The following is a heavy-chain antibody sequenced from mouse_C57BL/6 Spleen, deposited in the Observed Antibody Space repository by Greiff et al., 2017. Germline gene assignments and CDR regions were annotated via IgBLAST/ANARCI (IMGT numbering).Heavy chain of an antibody. V-gene: IGHV5-17*01. CDR3: ARQIYDGYYGFAY. D-gene: IGHD2-3*01. CDR2: ISSGSSTI. Sequence: EVKLMESGGGLVKPGGSLKLSCAASGFTFSDYGMHWVRQAPEKGLEWVAYISSGSSTIYYAEPVKGRLTISRDNAKDTLFLQMTSLRSEDTAMYYCARQIYDGYYGFAYWGQGTLVTVSA. J-gene: IGHJ3*01. CDR1: GFTFSDYG.